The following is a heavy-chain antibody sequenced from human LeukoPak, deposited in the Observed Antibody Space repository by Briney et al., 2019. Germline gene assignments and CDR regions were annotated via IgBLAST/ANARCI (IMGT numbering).Heavy chain of an antibody. D-gene: IGHD6-19*01. CDR2: INHSGST. CDR3: ARGSAGWYSIDY. J-gene: IGHJ4*02. V-gene: IGHV4-34*01. Sequence: SETLSLTCAVYGGSFSGYYWSWIRQPPGKGLEWIGEINHSGSTNYNPSLKSRVTISVDTSKNQFSLKLSSVTAADTAVYYCARGSAGWYSIDYWGQGTLVTVSS. CDR1: GGSFSGYY.